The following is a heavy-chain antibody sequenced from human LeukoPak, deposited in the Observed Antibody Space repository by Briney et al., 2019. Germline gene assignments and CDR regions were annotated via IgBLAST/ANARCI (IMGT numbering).Heavy chain of an antibody. Sequence: SETLSLTCTVSGGSISSYWWSWIRQPPGKGLEWMGYIYYSGSTKYNPSLKSRVTIPVDTSKNQFSLKLSSVTAADTAVYFCARGGPPGYYYDYYMDVWGKGTTVTISS. J-gene: IGHJ6*03. V-gene: IGHV4-59*01. CDR2: IYYSGST. CDR3: ARGGPPGYYYDYYMDV. CDR1: GGSISSYW.